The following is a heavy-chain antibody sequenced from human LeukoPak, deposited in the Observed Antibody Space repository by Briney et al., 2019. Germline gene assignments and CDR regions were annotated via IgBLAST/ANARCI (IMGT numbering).Heavy chain of an antibody. J-gene: IGHJ3*02. CDR2: IIPIFGTA. Sequence: AASVKVSCKASGGTFSSYAISWVRQAPGQGLEWMGGIIPIFGTANYAQKFQGRVTITADESTSTAYMELSSLRSEDTAVYYCARAQYYYDSSGLGAFDIWGQGTMVTVSS. V-gene: IGHV1-69*13. D-gene: IGHD3-22*01. CDR1: GGTFSSYA. CDR3: ARAQYYYDSSGLGAFDI.